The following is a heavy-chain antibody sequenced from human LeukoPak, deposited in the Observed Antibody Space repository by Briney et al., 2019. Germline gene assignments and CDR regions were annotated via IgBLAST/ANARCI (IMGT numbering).Heavy chain of an antibody. Sequence: APXXXXEWMGXISAYNGNTNYAQKLQGRVTMTTDTSTSTAYMELRSLRSDDTAVYYCARAEYYYDSSGYSPADYWGQGTLVTVSS. V-gene: IGHV1-18*01. CDR2: ISAYNGNT. CDR3: ARAEYYYDSSGYSPADY. J-gene: IGHJ4*02. D-gene: IGHD3-22*01.